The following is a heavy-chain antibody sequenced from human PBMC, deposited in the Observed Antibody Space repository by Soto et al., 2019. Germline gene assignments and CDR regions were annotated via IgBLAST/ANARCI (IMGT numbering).Heavy chain of an antibody. D-gene: IGHD6-19*01. CDR1: GFTFSSYS. V-gene: IGHV3-21*01. CDR3: ARGRIAVAGTLVY. CDR2: ISSGSSYI. J-gene: IGHJ4*02. Sequence: GGSLRLSCAASGFTFSSYSMNWVRQAPGKGLEWVSSISSGSSYIYYADSVKGRFTISRDNAKNSLYLQMNSLRAEDTAVYYCARGRIAVAGTLVYWGQGTLVTVSS.